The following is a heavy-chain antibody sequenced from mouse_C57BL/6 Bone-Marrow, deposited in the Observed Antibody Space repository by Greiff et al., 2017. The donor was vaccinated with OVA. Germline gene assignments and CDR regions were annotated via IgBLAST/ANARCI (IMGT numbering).Heavy chain of an antibody. J-gene: IGHJ1*03. D-gene: IGHD1-1*01. Sequence: VQLQQSGAELARPGASVKLSCKASGYTFTSYGISWVKQRTGQGLEWIGEIYPRSGNTYYNEKFKGKATLTADKSSSTAYMELRSLTSEDSAVYFCARYYGSSYYYWYFDVWGTGTTVTVSS. CDR3: ARYYGSSYYYWYFDV. CDR2: IYPRSGNT. V-gene: IGHV1-81*01. CDR1: GYTFTSYG.